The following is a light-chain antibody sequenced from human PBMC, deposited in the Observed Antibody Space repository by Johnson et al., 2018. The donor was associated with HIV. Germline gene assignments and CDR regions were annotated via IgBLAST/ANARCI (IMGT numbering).Light chain of an antibody. Sequence: QSVLTQPPSVSAAPGQRVTRSYSGSSSNIGNNFVSWFRQLPLRAPKVLIYDNDKRPSGIPDRFSGSRSGTSATLGITGLQTGDEADYYCGTWDNSLRSGFFGTGTKVTVL. J-gene: IGLJ1*01. V-gene: IGLV1-51*01. CDR2: DND. CDR1: SSNIGNNF. CDR3: GTWDNSLRSGF.